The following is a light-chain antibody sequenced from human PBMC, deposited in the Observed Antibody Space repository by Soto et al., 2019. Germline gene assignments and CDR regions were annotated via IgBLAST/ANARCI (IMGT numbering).Light chain of an antibody. CDR2: DVS. V-gene: IGLV2-14*01. CDR3: SSYTSSSTPYV. CDR1: SSDVGGYNY. J-gene: IGLJ1*01. Sequence: QSALTHPASVSGSPGQAITISCTETSSDVGGYNYVSWYQQHPGKAPKLMIYDVSNRPSGVSNRFSGSKSGNTASLTISGLQAEDEADYYCSSYTSSSTPYVFGTGTKVTVL.